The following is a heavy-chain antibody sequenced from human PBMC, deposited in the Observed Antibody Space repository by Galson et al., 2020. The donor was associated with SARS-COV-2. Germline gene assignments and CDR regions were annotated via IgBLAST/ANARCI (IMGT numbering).Heavy chain of an antibody. Sequence: ASVKVSCKASGYTFTDYYIHWVRQAPGQGREWMGWINPKSGGANYAQKFEGRVTMTRDTSITTAYMELSRLRADDTAVYYCARLRYYDVLTGYIVDVWGQGTMVTVSS. V-gene: IGHV1-2*02. CDR1: GYTFTDYY. CDR3: ARLRYYDVLTGYIVDV. J-gene: IGHJ6*02. D-gene: IGHD3-9*01. CDR2: INPKSGGA.